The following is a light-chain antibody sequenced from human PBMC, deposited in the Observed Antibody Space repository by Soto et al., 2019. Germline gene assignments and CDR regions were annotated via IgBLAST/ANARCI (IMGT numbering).Light chain of an antibody. J-gene: IGKJ1*01. CDR3: QQRYSTTRT. V-gene: IGKV1-39*01. CDR2: AAS. Sequence: DIQMTQSQSSLSPSLGDRVTITCRASQSISSYLNWYQQKTGKDPKLLIYAASSLQSGVPSRFSGTGSGTDFNLTISSLQTEDCATYECQQRYSTTRTFCQGTKVDIK. CDR1: QSISSY.